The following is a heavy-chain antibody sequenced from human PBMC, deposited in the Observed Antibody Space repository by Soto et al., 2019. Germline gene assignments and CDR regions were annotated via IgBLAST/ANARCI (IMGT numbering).Heavy chain of an antibody. Sequence: PSETLSLTCTVSGGSISSYYWSWIRQHPGKGLEWIGYIYYSGSTYYNPSLKSRVTISVDTSKNQFSLKLSSVTAADTAVYYCASFLSSGWLKTGYFDYWGQGTLVTV. CDR1: GGSISSYY. V-gene: IGHV4-59*06. D-gene: IGHD6-19*01. CDR3: ASFLSSGWLKTGYFDY. J-gene: IGHJ4*02. CDR2: IYYSGST.